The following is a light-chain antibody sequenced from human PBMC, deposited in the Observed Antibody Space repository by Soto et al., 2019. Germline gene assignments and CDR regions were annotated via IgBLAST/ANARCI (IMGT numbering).Light chain of an antibody. Sequence: QSALTQPASVSGSPGQSITISCTRTSSDVGGYNYVSWYQQHPGTAPKLMIYEVSNRPSGVSDRFSGSRSGNTASLTISGLQAEDESDYYCISYTSSSTWVFGGGTKLTVL. V-gene: IGLV2-14*01. CDR2: EVS. CDR3: ISYTSSSTWV. CDR1: SSDVGGYNY. J-gene: IGLJ3*02.